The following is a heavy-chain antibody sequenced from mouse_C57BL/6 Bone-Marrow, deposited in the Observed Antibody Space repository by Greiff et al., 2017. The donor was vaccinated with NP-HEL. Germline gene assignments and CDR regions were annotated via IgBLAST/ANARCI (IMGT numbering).Heavy chain of an antibody. CDR3: TTGYSNYAYAMDY. J-gene: IGHJ4*01. V-gene: IGHV14-4*01. CDR1: GFNIKDDY. Sequence: LQQSGAELVRPGASVKLSCTASGFNIKDDYMHWVKQRPEQGLEWIGWIDPENGDTEYASKFQGKATITADTSSNTAYLQLSSLTSEDTAVYYCTTGYSNYAYAMDYWGQGTSVTVSS. CDR2: IDPENGDT. D-gene: IGHD2-5*01.